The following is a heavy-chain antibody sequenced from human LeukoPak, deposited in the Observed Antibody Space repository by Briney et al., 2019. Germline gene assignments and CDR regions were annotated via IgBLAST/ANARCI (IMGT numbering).Heavy chain of an antibody. D-gene: IGHD2-2*01. V-gene: IGHV5-10-1*01. CDR3: ARQGGSTSRYGTDV. CDR2: IDPSDSYT. CDR1: GYSFTSYW. J-gene: IGHJ6*02. Sequence: GESLKISCKGSGYSFTSYWISWVRQMPGKGLEWMGRIDPSDSYTNYSPSFQGHVTISVDKSISTAYLQWSSLKAPDTAMYYCARQGGSTSRYGTDVWGQGTTVTVSS.